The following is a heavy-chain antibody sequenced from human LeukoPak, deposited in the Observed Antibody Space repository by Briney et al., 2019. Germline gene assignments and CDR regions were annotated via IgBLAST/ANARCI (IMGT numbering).Heavy chain of an antibody. V-gene: IGHV3-30-3*01. CDR2: ISYDGSNK. CDR3: ARDGSSGRGYYYYYGMDV. CDR1: GFTFSSYA. J-gene: IGHJ6*04. D-gene: IGHD1-26*01. Sequence: PGGSLRLSCAASGFTFSSYAMHWVRQAPGKGLEWVAVISYDGSNKYYADSVKGRFTISRDNSKNTLYLQMNSLRAEDTAVYYCARDGSSGRGYYYYYGMDVWGEGTTVTVSS.